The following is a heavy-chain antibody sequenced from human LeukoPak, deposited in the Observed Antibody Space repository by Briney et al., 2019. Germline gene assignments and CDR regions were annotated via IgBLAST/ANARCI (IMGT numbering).Heavy chain of an antibody. CDR3: ARGLDSLYDSSGYVEDY. J-gene: IGHJ4*02. V-gene: IGHV3-11*01. D-gene: IGHD3-22*01. Sequence: LSLTCAVYGGSFSGYYWSWIRQAPGKGLEWVSYISSSGSTIYYADSVKGRFTISRDNAKNSLYLQMNSLRAEDTAVYYCARGLDSLYDSSGYVEDYWGQGTLVTVSS. CDR2: ISSSGSTI. CDR1: GGSFSGYY.